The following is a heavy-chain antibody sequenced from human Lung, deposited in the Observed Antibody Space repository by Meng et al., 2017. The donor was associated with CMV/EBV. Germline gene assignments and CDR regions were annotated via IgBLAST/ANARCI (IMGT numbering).Heavy chain of an antibody. D-gene: IGHD3-22*01. CDR1: GGTFSTYV. J-gene: IGHJ4*02. CDR3: ARHAEDYYDSRDFSPYAH. Sequence: SXXVSXKASGGTFSTYVFSWVRQAPGQGLEWLGGIIPMFGTTNYAQKFQGRLTIKADDSTRTAYMDLSSLTSEDTAVYYCARHAEDYYDSRDFSPYAHWXQG. CDR2: IIPMFGTT. V-gene: IGHV1-69*13.